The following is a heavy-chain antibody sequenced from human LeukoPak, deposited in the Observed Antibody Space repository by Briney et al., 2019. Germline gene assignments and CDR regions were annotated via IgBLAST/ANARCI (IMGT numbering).Heavy chain of an antibody. J-gene: IGHJ4*02. D-gene: IGHD5-18*01. Sequence: GGSLRLSCAASGFTFSSYDMSWVRQPPGKGLEWVSAMSGSGGSTYYAVPVKRRFTLPRDTYKHTLYMHGNSLRAEDTAVYYCAKGIRLWLLDYWGQGTLVTVSS. CDR1: GFTFSSYD. CDR2: MSGSGGST. V-gene: IGHV3-23*01. CDR3: AKGIRLWLLDY.